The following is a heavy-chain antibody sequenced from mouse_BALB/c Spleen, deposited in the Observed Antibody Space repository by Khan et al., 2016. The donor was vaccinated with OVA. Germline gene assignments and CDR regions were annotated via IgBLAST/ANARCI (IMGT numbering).Heavy chain of an antibody. CDR2: VNTYYGDA. CDR1: GYTFTDFT. Sequence: QVRLQQSGAELVRPGVSVKISCKGSGYTFTDFTMHWVKQSHAKSLEWIGVVNTYYGDATYNQKFKGKATMTVDKSSTTAYMELARLTSEDSAIYNWARGGGGDRFAYWGQGTLVTVSA. CDR3: ARGGGGDRFAY. J-gene: IGHJ3*01. V-gene: IGHV1S137*01.